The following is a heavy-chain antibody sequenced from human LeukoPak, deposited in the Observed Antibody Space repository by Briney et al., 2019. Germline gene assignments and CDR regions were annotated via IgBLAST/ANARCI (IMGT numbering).Heavy chain of an antibody. V-gene: IGHV3-23*01. CDR1: GFTFSSYA. CDR2: ITANGGNT. CDR3: AKGNGYSYGRYYFDY. D-gene: IGHD5-18*01. J-gene: IGHJ4*02. Sequence: SGGSLRLSCAASGFTFSSYAMGWVRQAPGKGLEWVSAITANGGNTYYADSVKGRFTISRDNSKNTLYLQVNSLRAEDTAVYYCAKGNGYSYGRYYFDYWGQGTLVTVSS.